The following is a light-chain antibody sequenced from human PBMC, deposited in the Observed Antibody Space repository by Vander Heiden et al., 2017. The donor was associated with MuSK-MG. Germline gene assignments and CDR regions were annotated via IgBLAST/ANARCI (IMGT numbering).Light chain of an antibody. CDR3: SSYAGSDTLV. J-gene: IGLJ2*01. Sequence: SVLTQPASVSGLPGQSIAISGTGVSRDGGRYDLVSWYQHPPGKAPQLMIYDVTKRPSGVSYRFSGSKSANTASLTISGLQAEDEADYYCSSYAGSDTLVFDGGTKLTVL. CDR1: SRDGGRYDL. V-gene: IGLV2-23*02. CDR2: DVT.